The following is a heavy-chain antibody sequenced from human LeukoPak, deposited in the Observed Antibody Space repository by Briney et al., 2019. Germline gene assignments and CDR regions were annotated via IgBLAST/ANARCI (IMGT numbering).Heavy chain of an antibody. Sequence: GGSLRLSCAASGFTFREYSMTWVRQAPGKGLEWVSNIRANGRDTYYTDSVKGRFIISRDNSKNTLYLEMNSLRAEDTAVYYCARGGYTTYFGPWGQGTLVTVSS. CDR3: ARGGYTTYFGP. J-gene: IGHJ5*02. D-gene: IGHD2-15*01. CDR2: IRANGRDT. CDR1: GFTFREYS. V-gene: IGHV3-23*01.